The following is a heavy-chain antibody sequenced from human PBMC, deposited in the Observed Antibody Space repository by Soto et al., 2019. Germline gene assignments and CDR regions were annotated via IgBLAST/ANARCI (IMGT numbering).Heavy chain of an antibody. J-gene: IGHJ4*02. V-gene: IGHV3-21*01. CDR1: GFTFSSYS. D-gene: IGHD3-16*02. Sequence: GGSLRLSCAASGFTFSSYSMNWVRQAPGKGLEWVSSISSSSSYIYYADSVKGRFTISRDNAKNSLYLQMNSLRAEDTAVYYCARSGYYVWGSYRYTGFDYRGQGTLVTVSS. CDR2: ISSSSSYI. CDR3: ARSGYYVWGSYRYTGFDY.